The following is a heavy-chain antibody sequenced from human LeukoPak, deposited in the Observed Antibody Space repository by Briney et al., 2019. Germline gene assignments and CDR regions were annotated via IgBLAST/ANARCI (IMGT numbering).Heavy chain of an antibody. CDR1: GYTFTSYY. V-gene: IGHV1-46*01. CDR2: INPSGGST. CDR3: AKGARIAAAGTDWQRGGTYYYYYMDV. Sequence: GASVKVSCKASGYTFTSYYMHWVRQAPGQGLEWMGIINPSGGSTSYAQKFQGRVTMTRDMSTSTVYMELNSLRAEDTAVYYCAKGARIAAAGTDWQRGGTYYYYYMDVWGKGTTVTVSS. D-gene: IGHD6-13*01. J-gene: IGHJ6*03.